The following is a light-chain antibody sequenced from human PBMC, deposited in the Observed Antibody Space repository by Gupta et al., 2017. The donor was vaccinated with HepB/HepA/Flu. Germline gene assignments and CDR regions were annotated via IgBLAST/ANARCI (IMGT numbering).Light chain of an antibody. Sequence: EIVLTQSPGTLSLSPGERATLSCRASQYVSSTYLAWYQQRPGQAPRLLIYSASNRATGIPDRFSGSGSGTDFTLTISRLEPEDFAVYYCHHYGSSSWTFGQGTXVEIK. CDR1: QYVSSTY. CDR3: HHYGSSSWT. CDR2: SAS. V-gene: IGKV3-20*01. J-gene: IGKJ1*01.